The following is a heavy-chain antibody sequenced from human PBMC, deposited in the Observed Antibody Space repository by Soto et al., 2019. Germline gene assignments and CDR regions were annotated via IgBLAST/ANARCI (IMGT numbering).Heavy chain of an antibody. V-gene: IGHV1-18*04. CDR2: ISPWKGNT. D-gene: IGHD3-10*01. CDR1: GYNFMPYG. J-gene: IGHJ4*02. CDR3: ARDLDPSGSSYTAY. Sequence: QVQLVQSGAEVKKPGASVKVSCKASGYNFMPYGVNGVRQAPGQGLEWMGWISPWKGNTNYAQSFQGRVTMTTDTSTTTAYMEVRSLTPHDTAVYYCARDLDPSGSSYTAYWGPGAPVTVSS.